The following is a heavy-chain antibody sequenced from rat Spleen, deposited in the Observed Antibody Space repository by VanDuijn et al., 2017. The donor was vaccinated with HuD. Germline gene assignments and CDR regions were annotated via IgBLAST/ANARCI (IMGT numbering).Heavy chain of an antibody. Sequence: EVQVVESGGGLVQPGRSMKLSCAASGFTFSNYGMAWVRQTPTRGLEWVASIGTDGINTYYRDSVKGRFTVSRDNAKNTQYLQMDSLRSEDTATYYCVRQDTSGYANWFTYWGQGTLVTVSS. CDR1: GFTFSNYG. D-gene: IGHD4-3*01. V-gene: IGHV5S14*01. CDR3: VRQDTSGYANWFTY. J-gene: IGHJ3*01. CDR2: IGTDGINT.